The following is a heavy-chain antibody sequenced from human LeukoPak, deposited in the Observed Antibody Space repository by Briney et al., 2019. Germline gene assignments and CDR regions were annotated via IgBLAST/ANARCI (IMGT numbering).Heavy chain of an antibody. J-gene: IGHJ6*02. V-gene: IGHV4-59*08. D-gene: IGHD6-19*01. CDR1: GGSFSGYY. Sequence: KTSETLSLTCAVYGGSFSGYYWSWIRQPPGKGLEWIGYIYCSGSTNYNPSLKSRVTISVDTSKNQFSLKLSSVTAADTAVYYCARHGGQYSSGWDGAAYGMDVWGQGTTVTVSS. CDR2: IYCSGST. CDR3: ARHGGQYSSGWDGAAYGMDV.